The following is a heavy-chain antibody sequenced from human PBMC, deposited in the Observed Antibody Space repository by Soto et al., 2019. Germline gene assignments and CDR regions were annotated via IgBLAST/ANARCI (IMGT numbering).Heavy chain of an antibody. CDR1: GGSISSSEYY. CDR2: IYYSGST. J-gene: IGHJ5*02. CDR3: ARHASGYYVS. D-gene: IGHD3-3*01. Sequence: QLQLQESGPGLVKPSETLSLTCTVSGGSISSSEYYWGWIRQPPGKGLEWIGSIYYSGSTYYNPSLKSRVTLSTASSKKHYSMTLTSVTAADSALYYCARHASGYYVSWGQGTLVTVSS. V-gene: IGHV4-39*01.